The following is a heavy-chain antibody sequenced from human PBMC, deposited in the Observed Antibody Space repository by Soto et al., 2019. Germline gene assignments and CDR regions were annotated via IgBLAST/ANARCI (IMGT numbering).Heavy chain of an antibody. CDR3: AGDTYNCNYGPFDY. J-gene: IGHJ4*02. CDR1: GGTFSSYA. Sequence: SVKVSCKASGGTFSSYAISWVRQAPGQGLEWMGGIIPIFGTANYAQKFQGRVTITADESTSTAYMELSSLRSEDTAVYYCAGDTYNCNYGPFDYWGQGTLVTVSS. D-gene: IGHD1-7*01. CDR2: IIPIFGTA. V-gene: IGHV1-69*13.